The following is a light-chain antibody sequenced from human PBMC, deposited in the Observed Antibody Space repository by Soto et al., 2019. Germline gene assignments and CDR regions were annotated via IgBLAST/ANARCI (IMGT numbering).Light chain of an antibody. CDR3: SSFTSSSTIL. CDR1: SSDVGGYNF. Sequence: QSALTQPASVSGSPGQSITISCTGTSSDVGGYNFVSWYQQHPGKAPKLVILDVSDRPSGVSDRFSGSKSGNTASLTISGLQAEDEADYYCSSFTSSSTILFGGGTKLTVL. J-gene: IGLJ2*01. CDR2: DVS. V-gene: IGLV2-14*03.